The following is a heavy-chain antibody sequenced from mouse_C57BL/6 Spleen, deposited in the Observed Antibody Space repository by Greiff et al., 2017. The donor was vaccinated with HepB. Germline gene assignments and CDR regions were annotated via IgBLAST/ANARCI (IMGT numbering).Heavy chain of an antibody. CDR1: GYTFTSYW. Sequence: QVQLQQPGAELVRPGPSVKLSCKASGYTFTSYWMHWVLQRPGQGLEWIGVIDPSDSYTNYNQKLEGKATLTVDTSSSTAYMQRSSLTSEDSAVYYCSRELSSTEDYYAMDFWGKGTSVTVSS. CDR2: IDPSDSYT. J-gene: IGHJ4*01. CDR3: SRELSSTEDYYAMDF. V-gene: IGHV1-59*01.